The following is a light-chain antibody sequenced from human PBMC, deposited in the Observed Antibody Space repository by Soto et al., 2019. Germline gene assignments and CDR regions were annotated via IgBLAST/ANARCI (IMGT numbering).Light chain of an antibody. CDR1: QSVSSD. J-gene: IGKJ4*01. V-gene: IGKV3-15*01. CDR3: QQYYNWPLT. CDR2: GAS. Sequence: DIVMTQSPATLSVSPGERGTLSCRASQSVSSDLAWYQQKPGQAPRLLIYGASTRATGIPARFSGSGSGAEFTLTISSLXXEXXAXXXCQQYYNWPLTFGGGTKVEIK.